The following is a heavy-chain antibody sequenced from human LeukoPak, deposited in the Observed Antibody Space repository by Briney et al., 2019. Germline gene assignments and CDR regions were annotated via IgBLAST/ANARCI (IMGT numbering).Heavy chain of an antibody. CDR1: GFTFSSCA. V-gene: IGHV3-23*01. J-gene: IGHJ4*02. D-gene: IGHD6-19*01. CDR2: ISGSGGST. CDR3: AKRYSSGWWDDY. Sequence: GGSLRLSCAASGFTFSSCAMSWVRQAPGKGLEWASAISGSGGSTYYADSVKGRFTISRDNSKNTLYLQMNSLRAEDTAVYYCAKRYSSGWWDDYWGQGTLVTVSS.